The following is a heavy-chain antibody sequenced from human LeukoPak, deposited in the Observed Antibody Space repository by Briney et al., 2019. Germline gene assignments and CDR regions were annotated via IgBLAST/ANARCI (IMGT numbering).Heavy chain of an antibody. CDR1: GFSLSNYA. Sequence: GGCLRLSCAASGFSLSNYAMNWVRQTPGKGLEWVSGISGGNTHYADSVRGRFTISRDSSKNTLYLHMDSLRAEDTAVYLCAKGYTTGWSEGYLDSWGQGTLVSVSS. J-gene: IGHJ4*02. CDR2: ISGGNT. D-gene: IGHD6-19*01. CDR3: AKGYTTGWSEGYLDS. V-gene: IGHV3-23*01.